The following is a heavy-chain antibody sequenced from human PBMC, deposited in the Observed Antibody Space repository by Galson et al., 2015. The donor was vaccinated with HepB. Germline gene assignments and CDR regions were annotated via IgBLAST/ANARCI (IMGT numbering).Heavy chain of an antibody. CDR3: ARDVADYDNYFDY. Sequence: SLRLSCAASGFTFSSYGMHWVRQAPGKGLEWVAVIWYDGSNKYYADSVKGRFTISRDNSKNTLYLQMNSLRAEDTAVYYCARDVADYDNYFDYWGQGTLVTVSS. D-gene: IGHD3-9*01. V-gene: IGHV3-33*01. J-gene: IGHJ4*02. CDR2: IWYDGSNK. CDR1: GFTFSSYG.